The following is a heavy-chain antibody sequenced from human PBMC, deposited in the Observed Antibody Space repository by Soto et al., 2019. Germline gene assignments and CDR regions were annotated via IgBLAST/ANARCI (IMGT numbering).Heavy chain of an antibody. J-gene: IGHJ4*02. D-gene: IGHD3-22*01. V-gene: IGHV4-39*01. CDR1: SGSVSSSSYT. CDR2: IYYSGST. CDR3: MLGSGWKDFDY. Sequence: TSETLSLTCTVSSGSVSSSSYTWGWIRQPPGKGPEWIGYIYYSGSTYYNPSLKSRVTISVDTSKNQFSLKLSSVTAADTAVYYCMLGSGWKDFDYWGQGTLVTVSS.